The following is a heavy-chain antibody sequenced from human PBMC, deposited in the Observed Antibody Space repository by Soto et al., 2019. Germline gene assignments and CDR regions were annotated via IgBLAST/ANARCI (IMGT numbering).Heavy chain of an antibody. D-gene: IGHD1-1*01. V-gene: IGHV4-59*01. CDR1: GGSISSYY. CDR3: ARLRRVEWYYYYGMDV. Sequence: PSETLYLACTVYGGSISSYYWSWIRQPPGKGLEWIGYIYYSGSTNYNPSLKSRVTISVDTSKNQFSLKLSSVTAADTAVYYCARLRRVEWYYYYGMDVWGQGTTVTVSS. CDR2: IYYSGST. J-gene: IGHJ6*02.